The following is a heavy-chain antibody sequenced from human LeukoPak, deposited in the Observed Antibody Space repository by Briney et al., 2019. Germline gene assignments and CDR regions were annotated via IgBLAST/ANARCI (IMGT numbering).Heavy chain of an antibody. D-gene: IGHD3-3*01. V-gene: IGHV1-69*13. J-gene: IGHJ3*02. CDR3: ARDKIRFLESRAFDI. CDR1: GGTFSSYA. Sequence: GASVKVSCKASGGTFSSYAIGWVRQAPGQGLEWMGGIIPIFGTANYAQKFQGRVTITADESTSTAYMELSSLRSEDTAVYYCARDKIRFLESRAFDIWGQGTMVTVSS. CDR2: IIPIFGTA.